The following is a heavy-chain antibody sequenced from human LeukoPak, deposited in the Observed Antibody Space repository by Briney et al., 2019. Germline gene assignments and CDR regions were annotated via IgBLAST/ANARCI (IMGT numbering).Heavy chain of an antibody. D-gene: IGHD3-10*01. CDR1: GYRFTGYY. CDR3: AKDSELFYYGFGTDY. V-gene: IGHV1-2*02. J-gene: IGHJ4*02. CDR2: INPDKGDT. Sequence: ASVKVPCKASGYRFTGYYIHWVRQAPGQGLEWMGCINPDKGDTLYAQKLHDRVSMTRDTSVNTAYMELSSLTSDDTAVYYCAKDSELFYYGFGTDYWGQGTPVTVSS.